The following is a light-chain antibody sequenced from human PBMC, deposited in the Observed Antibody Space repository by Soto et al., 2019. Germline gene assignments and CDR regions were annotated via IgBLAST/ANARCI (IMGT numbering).Light chain of an antibody. J-gene: IGKJ4*01. CDR2: KAS. CDR3: FHQCTSPLT. V-gene: IGKV1-5*03. Sequence: DNQMTETASCLAAALRDRVTITCRDSYKIDNWLAWFPQKTGKAPKLLIYKASTVESGVPSRFIGSGSCTEVTLIISSLQAADFVSNYCFHQCTSPLTFGGGTKVDIK. CDR1: YKIDNW.